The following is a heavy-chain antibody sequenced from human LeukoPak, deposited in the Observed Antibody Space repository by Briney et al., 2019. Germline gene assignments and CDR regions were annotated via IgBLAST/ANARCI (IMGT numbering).Heavy chain of an antibody. CDR1: GFTFSSYS. Sequence: GGSLRLSCAASGFTFSSYSMNWVRQAPGKGLEWVSSISSSSSYIYYADSVKGRFTISRDNAKNSLYLQMNSLRAEDTAVYYCARDGRVQALGAFDYWGQGTLVTVSS. CDR2: ISSSSSYI. V-gene: IGHV3-21*01. J-gene: IGHJ4*02. D-gene: IGHD1-1*01. CDR3: ARDGRVQALGAFDY.